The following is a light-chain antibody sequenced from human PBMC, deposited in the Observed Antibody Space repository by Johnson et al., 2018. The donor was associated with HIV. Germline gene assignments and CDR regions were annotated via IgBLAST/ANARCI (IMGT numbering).Light chain of an antibody. Sequence: QSVLTQPPSVSAAPGQKVTISCSGSSSTIGNNYVSWYQLLPGTAPKLLIYEKNKRPSGIPARFSPSKSGTSATLAITGLQPGDEADYYCATWDSSLNPHYVFGTGTKVTVL. CDR1: SSTIGNNY. CDR2: EKN. CDR3: ATWDSSLNPHYV. J-gene: IGLJ1*01. V-gene: IGLV1-51*02.